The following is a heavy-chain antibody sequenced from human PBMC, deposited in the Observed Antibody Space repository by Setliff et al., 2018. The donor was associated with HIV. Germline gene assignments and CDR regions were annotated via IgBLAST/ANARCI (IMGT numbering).Heavy chain of an antibody. V-gene: IGHV3-21*01. D-gene: IGHD3-3*01. CDR2: ISGTSGYI. J-gene: IGHJ3*02. Sequence: PGGSLRLSCAASGFTFSSYSMNWVRQAPGRGLEWVSSISGTSGYIYYADSLKGRFTISRDNAKNSLYLQMNSLRAEDTAVYYCARDSPNVLRFLGGAFDIWGQGTVVTVSS. CDR3: ARDSPNVLRFLGGAFDI. CDR1: GFTFSSYS.